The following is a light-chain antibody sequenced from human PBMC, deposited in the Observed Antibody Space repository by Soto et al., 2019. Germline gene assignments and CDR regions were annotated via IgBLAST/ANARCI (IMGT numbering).Light chain of an antibody. CDR1: QGISTY. CDR2: AAS. CDR3: LQLNSFPYT. Sequence: DIQLTQSPSFLSASVGDRVTITCRASQGISTYLAWYQQKPGEAPSLLIYAASTLQSGVPSRFSGTRSGTEFTLTISSLQPEDFATYYWLQLNSFPYTFGQGTKLEIK. V-gene: IGKV1-9*01. J-gene: IGKJ2*01.